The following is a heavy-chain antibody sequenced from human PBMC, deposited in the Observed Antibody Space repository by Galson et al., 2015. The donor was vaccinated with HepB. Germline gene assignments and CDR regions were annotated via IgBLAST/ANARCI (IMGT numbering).Heavy chain of an antibody. D-gene: IGHD1-7*01. CDR2: IRDKSNRYAT. CDR3: TRQAVGTGTTDY. CDR1: GFTFSDSP. Sequence: LRLSCAASGFTFSDSPIHWVRQASGKGLEWVGRIRDKSNRYATGYAASVKGRFTISRDDSSNLAFLQMTSLKIEDTAVYYCTRQAVGTGTTDYWGQGTLVTVSS. J-gene: IGHJ4*02. V-gene: IGHV3-73*01.